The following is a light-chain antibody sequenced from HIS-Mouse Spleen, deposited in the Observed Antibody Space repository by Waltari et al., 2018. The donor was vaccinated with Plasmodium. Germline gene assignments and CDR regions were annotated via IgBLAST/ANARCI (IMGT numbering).Light chain of an antibody. CDR2: EVS. Sequence: QSALTQPPSASGSPGQSVTIPCPGTSSSGGGYNYVSWYQQHPGKAPKLMIYEVSKRPSGVPDRFSGSKSGNTASLTVSGLQAEDEADYYCSSYAGSNNLVFGGGTKLTVL. CDR1: SSSGGGYNY. J-gene: IGLJ2*01. V-gene: IGLV2-8*01. CDR3: SSYAGSNNLV.